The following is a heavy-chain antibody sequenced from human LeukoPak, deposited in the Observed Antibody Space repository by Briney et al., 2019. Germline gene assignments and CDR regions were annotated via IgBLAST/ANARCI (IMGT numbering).Heavy chain of an antibody. D-gene: IGHD6-13*01. CDR2: IYHSGST. V-gene: IGHV4-38-2*02. Sequence: SETLSLTCAVSGYSISSGYYWGWIRQPPGKGLEWIGSIYHSGSTYYNPSLKSRVTISVDTSKNQFSLKLSSVTAADTAVYYCARDGSYSSPDYYMDVWGKGTTVTVSS. J-gene: IGHJ6*03. CDR3: ARDGSYSSPDYYMDV. CDR1: GYSISSGYY.